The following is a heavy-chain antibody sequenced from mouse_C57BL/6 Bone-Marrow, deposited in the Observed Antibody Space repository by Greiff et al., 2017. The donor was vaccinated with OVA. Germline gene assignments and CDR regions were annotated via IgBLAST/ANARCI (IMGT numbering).Heavy chain of an antibody. CDR2: ISYDGSN. CDR1: GYSITSGYY. CDR3: ARDQGYYEGY. D-gene: IGHD2-4*01. J-gene: IGHJ2*01. V-gene: IGHV3-6*01. Sequence: EVQRVESGPGLVKPSQSLSLTCSVTGYSITSGYYWNWIRQFPGNKLEWMGYISYDGSNNYNPSLKNRISITRDTSKNQFFLKLNSVTTEDTATYYCARDQGYYEGYWGQGTTLTVSS.